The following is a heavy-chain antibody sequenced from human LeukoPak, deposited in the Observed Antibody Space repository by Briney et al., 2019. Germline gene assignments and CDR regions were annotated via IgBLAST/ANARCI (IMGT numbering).Heavy chain of an antibody. CDR2: IKRKTDGGTT. Sequence: PGGSLRLSCAASGFTFRNAWMNWVRQAPGKGLEWVGRIKRKTDGGTTDYAAPVKGRFTISRDDSKNTLFLQMNSLRAEGTAVYYCASPGYSSGYYYGMDVWGQGTTVTVSS. CDR3: ASPGYSSGYYYGMDV. D-gene: IGHD6-19*01. V-gene: IGHV3-15*01. J-gene: IGHJ6*02. CDR1: GFTFRNAW.